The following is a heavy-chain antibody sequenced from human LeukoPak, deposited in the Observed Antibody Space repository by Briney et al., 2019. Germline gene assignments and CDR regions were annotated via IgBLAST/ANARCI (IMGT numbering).Heavy chain of an antibody. D-gene: IGHD3-3*01. Sequence: ASVKVSCKASGYTFTSFFMHWVRQAPGQGLEWMGIINPSGGSTTYAQKFQGRVTMTRDTSTSTVYMELSSLRSEDTAVYYCARVWSGYYWFDYWAREPWSPS. V-gene: IGHV1-46*01. CDR3: ARVWSGYYWFDY. CDR1: GYTFTSFF. J-gene: IGHJ4*02. CDR2: INPSGGST.